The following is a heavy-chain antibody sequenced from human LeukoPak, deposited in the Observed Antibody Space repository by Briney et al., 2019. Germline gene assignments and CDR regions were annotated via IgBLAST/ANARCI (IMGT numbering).Heavy chain of an antibody. D-gene: IGHD1-26*01. CDR3: VVPQWELLN. J-gene: IGHJ4*02. V-gene: IGHV3-23*01. Sequence: GGSLRLSCAASGFIFSSYSMSWVRQAPGKGLEWVSAIGGSGGNTYYADSVKGRFTISRDNSKNTLYLQMNSLRVEDTAVYYCVVPQWELLNWGQGTLVTVSS. CDR1: GFIFSSYS. CDR2: IGGSGGNT.